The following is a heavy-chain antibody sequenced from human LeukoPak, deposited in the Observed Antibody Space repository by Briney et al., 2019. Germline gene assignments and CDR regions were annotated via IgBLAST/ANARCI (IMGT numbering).Heavy chain of an antibody. CDR1: GFTFSSYS. V-gene: IGHV3-48*01. CDR2: ISSSSSTI. D-gene: IGHD4-17*01. CDR3: AREAKSPYGDYEAHFYWYFDL. Sequence: GGSLRLSCAASGFTFSSYSMNWVRQAPGKGLEWVSYISSSSSTIYYADSVKGRFTISRDNAKNSLYLQMNSLRAEDTAVYYCAREAKSPYGDYEAHFYWYFDLWGRGTLVTVSS. J-gene: IGHJ2*01.